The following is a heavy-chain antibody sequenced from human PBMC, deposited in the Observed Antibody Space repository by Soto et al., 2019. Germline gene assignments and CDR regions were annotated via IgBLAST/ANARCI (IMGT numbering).Heavy chain of an antibody. J-gene: IGHJ4*02. Sequence: SETLSLTCTVSGGSISSYYWSWIRQPPGKGLEWIGYIYYSGSTNYNPSLKSRVTISVDTSKNQFSLKLSSVTAADTAVYYCAGGGYCSGGSCYPHYWGQGTLVTVSS. CDR1: GGSISSYY. V-gene: IGHV4-59*08. CDR3: AGGGYCSGGSCYPHY. CDR2: IYYSGST. D-gene: IGHD2-15*01.